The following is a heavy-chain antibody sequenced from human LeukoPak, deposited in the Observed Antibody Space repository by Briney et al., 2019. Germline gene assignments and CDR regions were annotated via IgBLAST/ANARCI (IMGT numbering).Heavy chain of an antibody. D-gene: IGHD1-26*01. CDR2: ISAYNGNT. CDR1: GYTFTSYG. CDR3: ARVPRLFSGSYSDY. Sequence: GASVKVSCKASGYTFTSYGISWVRQAPGQGLEWMGWISAYNGNTNYAQKLQGRVTMTTDTSTRTAYMELRRLRSDDTAVYYCARVPRLFSGSYSDYWGQGTLVTVSS. V-gene: IGHV1-18*01. J-gene: IGHJ4*02.